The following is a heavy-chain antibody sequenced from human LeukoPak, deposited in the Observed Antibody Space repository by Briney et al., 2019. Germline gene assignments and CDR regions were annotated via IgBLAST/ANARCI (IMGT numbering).Heavy chain of an antibody. CDR2: ISAYNGNT. V-gene: IGHV1-18*01. Sequence: ASVKVSCKASGYTFTSYGISWVRQAPGQGLEWMGLISAYNGNTNYAQKLQGRVTMTTDTSTSTAYMELRSLRSDDTAVYYCARDVASVLLWFGELFAFDYWGQGTLVTVSS. D-gene: IGHD3-10*01. J-gene: IGHJ4*02. CDR3: ARDVASVLLWFGELFAFDY. CDR1: GYTFTSYG.